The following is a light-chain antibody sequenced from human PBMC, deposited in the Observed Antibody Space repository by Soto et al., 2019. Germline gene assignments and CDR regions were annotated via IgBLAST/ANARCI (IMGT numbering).Light chain of an antibody. CDR2: GNS. Sequence: QSVLTQPTSVSGAPGQRVTISCTGSSSNSGAGYDVHWYQQLPGTAPKLLIYGNSNRPSGVPDRFSGSKSGTSASLAITGLQAEDEADYYCQSYDSSLSGWVFGGGTKLTVL. CDR1: SSNSGAGYD. V-gene: IGLV1-40*01. CDR3: QSYDSSLSGWV. J-gene: IGLJ3*02.